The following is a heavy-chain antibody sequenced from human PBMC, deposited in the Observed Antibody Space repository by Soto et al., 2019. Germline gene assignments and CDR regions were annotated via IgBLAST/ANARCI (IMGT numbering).Heavy chain of an antibody. CDR3: ARRYGSAFDI. D-gene: IGHD3-10*01. J-gene: IGHJ3*02. V-gene: IGHV4-39*07. CDR1: GGSISSSSYY. Sequence: SETLSLTCTVSGGSISSSSYYWGWIRQPPGKGLEWIGSIFYSGSTYYNPSLKSRVTISVDTSKNQFSLKLSSVTAADTAVYYCARRYGSAFDIWGQGTMVTVSS. CDR2: IFYSGST.